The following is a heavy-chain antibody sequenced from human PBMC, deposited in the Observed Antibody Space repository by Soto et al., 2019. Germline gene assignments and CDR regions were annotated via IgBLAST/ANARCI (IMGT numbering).Heavy chain of an antibody. V-gene: IGHV5-10-1*01. CDR2: IDPSDSYT. J-gene: IGHJ4*02. CDR1: GYSFTSYW. Sequence: GESLKISCKGSGYSFTSYWIGWVRQMPGKDLKWMRRIDPSDSYTNYSPSFQNHVTISADKSISTAYLQWSTLKASDTALFYCARRTYDSSGYPSGFDYWGQGTLVTVSS. D-gene: IGHD3-22*01. CDR3: ARRTYDSSGYPSGFDY.